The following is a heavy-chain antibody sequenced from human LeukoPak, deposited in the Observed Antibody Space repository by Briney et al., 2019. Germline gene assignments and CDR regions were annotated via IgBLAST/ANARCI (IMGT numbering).Heavy chain of an antibody. CDR3: AKDIFQLAPPLDY. D-gene: IGHD2-2*01. CDR2: IRYDGSNK. Sequence: GGSLRLSCAASGFTFSSYGMHWVRQAPGKGLEWVAFIRYDGSNKYYADSVKGRFTISRDNSKNTLYLQMNSLRAEYTAVYYCAKDIFQLAPPLDYSGQGNLVTVFS. V-gene: IGHV3-30*02. J-gene: IGHJ4*02. CDR1: GFTFSSYG.